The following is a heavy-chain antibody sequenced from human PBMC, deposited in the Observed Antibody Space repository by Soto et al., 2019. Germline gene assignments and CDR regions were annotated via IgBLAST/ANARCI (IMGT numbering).Heavy chain of an antibody. Sequence: EVQLLESGGGLVQPGGSLRLSCAASGFTFSSYTMSWVRQAPGKGLEWVSAISGSGGSTYYADSVKGRFTISKDNSKNVVYRKRNSLGAEDTALYDCAKGSGGWYERLEYWGQGPLFPLSS. V-gene: IGHV3-23*01. CDR1: GFTFSSYT. CDR3: AKGSGGWYERLEY. D-gene: IGHD6-19*01. CDR2: ISGSGGST. J-gene: IGHJ4*02.